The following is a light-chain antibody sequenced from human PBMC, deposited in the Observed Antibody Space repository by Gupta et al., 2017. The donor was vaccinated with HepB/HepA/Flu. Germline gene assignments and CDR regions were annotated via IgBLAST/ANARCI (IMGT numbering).Light chain of an antibody. CDR3: AARNDSLTGHVF. CDR1: TSNIGSNT. CDR2: TNS. Sequence: QSVLTQPPSVSGTPGQRVTISCSGSTSNIGSNTVNWYQQLPGTAPNLLIYTNSHRPSGVPDRFSGSKSGTSASLAISRLQSEEEADYYCAARNDSLTGHVFFGGGTKLTVL. V-gene: IGLV1-44*01. J-gene: IGLJ2*01.